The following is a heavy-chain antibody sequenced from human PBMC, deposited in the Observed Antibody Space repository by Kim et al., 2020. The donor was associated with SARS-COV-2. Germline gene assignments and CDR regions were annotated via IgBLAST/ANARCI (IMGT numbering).Heavy chain of an antibody. J-gene: IGHJ3*02. CDR3: ATDPTSEAFDI. CDR1: GYTLTELS. V-gene: IGHV1-24*01. CDR2: FDPEDGET. Sequence: ASVKVSCKVSGYTLTELSMHWVRQAPGKGLEWMGGFDPEDGETNYAQKCQGRVTMTEDTSTDTDYMELSSLRSEDTAVYYCATDPTSEAFDIWGQGKMITVSS. D-gene: IGHD1-26*01.